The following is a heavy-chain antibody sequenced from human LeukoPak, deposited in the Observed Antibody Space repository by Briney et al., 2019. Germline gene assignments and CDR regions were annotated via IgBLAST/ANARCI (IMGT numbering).Heavy chain of an antibody. CDR2: IDPSGGST. D-gene: IGHD3-22*01. Sequence: ASVKVSCKASGYTFTSYYMHWVRQAPGQGLEWMGIIDPSGGSTSYAQKFQGRVTMTRDTSTSTVYMELSSLRSEDTAVYYCARDSSFSPSGYIHYDSSGYYDYWGQGTLVTVSS. V-gene: IGHV1-46*01. CDR1: GYTFTSYY. CDR3: ARDSSFSPSGYIHYDSSGYYDY. J-gene: IGHJ4*02.